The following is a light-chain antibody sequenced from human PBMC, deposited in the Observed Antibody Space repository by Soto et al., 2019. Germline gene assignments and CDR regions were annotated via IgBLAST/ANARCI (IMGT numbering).Light chain of an antibody. Sequence: DMQMTQSPSSLSASVGERVTITCQATQDISNYLNWFQQKPGKAPKRLIYDASNLQTGVPSRFSGSGSGTKFTFSISGLQPEDVATYYCQQYADVPPTLGPGTKVDIK. CDR2: DAS. V-gene: IGKV1-33*01. CDR1: QDISNY. CDR3: QQYADVPPT. J-gene: IGKJ3*01.